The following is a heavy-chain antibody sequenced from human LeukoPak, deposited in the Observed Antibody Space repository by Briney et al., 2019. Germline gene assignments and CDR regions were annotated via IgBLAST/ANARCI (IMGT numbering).Heavy chain of an antibody. V-gene: IGHV1-69*06. CDR1: GGTFSSYA. CDR2: IIPIFGTA. CDR3: ARENYYDSSGYIDY. D-gene: IGHD3-22*01. J-gene: IGHJ4*02. Sequence: SVKVSCKASGGTFSSYAISWVRQAPGQGLEWMGGIIPIFGTANYAQKFQGRVTITADKSTSTAYMELSSLRSEDTAVYYCARENYYDSSGYIDYWGQGTLVTVSS.